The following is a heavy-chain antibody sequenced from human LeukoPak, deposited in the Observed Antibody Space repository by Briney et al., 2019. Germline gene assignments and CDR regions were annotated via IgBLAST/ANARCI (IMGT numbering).Heavy chain of an antibody. J-gene: IGHJ5*02. D-gene: IGHD6-13*01. V-gene: IGHV4-39*01. CDR1: GGSISSSSYY. CDR2: IYYSGST. Sequence: KPSETLSLTCTVSGGSISSSSYYWGWIRQPPGKGLEWIGSIYYSGSTYYNPSLKSRVTISVDTSKNQFSLKLSSVTAADTAVYYCARRYSSSWYVRESWFDGWGQGTLVTVSS. CDR3: ARRYSSSWYVRESWFDG.